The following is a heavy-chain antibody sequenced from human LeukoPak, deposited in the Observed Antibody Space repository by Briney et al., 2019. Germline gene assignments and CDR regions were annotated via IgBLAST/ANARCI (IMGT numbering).Heavy chain of an antibody. CDR3: ARGTYYDFWSGFVYIRRDNWFDP. Sequence: GASVKVSCKASGYTFTSYGISWVRQAPGQGLEWMGWISAYNSNTNYAQKLQGRVTMTTDTSTSTAYMELRSLRSDDTAVYYCARGTYYDFWSGFVYIRRDNWFDPWGQGTLVTVSS. CDR2: ISAYNSNT. D-gene: IGHD3-3*01. V-gene: IGHV1-18*01. J-gene: IGHJ5*02. CDR1: GYTFTSYG.